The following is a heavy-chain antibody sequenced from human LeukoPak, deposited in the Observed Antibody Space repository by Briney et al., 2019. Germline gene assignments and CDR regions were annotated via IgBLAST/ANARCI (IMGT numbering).Heavy chain of an antibody. CDR3: AEIRWFDP. Sequence: PSETLSLTCTVSGGSISSSSYYWGWIRQPLGKGLEWIGSIYYSGSTYYNPSLKSRVTISVDTSKNQFSLKLSSVTAADTAVYYCAEIRWFDPWGQGTLVTVSS. D-gene: IGHD3-10*01. V-gene: IGHV4-39*07. J-gene: IGHJ5*02. CDR1: GGSISSSSYY. CDR2: IYYSGST.